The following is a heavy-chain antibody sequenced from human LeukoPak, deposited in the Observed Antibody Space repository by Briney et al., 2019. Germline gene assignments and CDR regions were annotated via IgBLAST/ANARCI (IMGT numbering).Heavy chain of an antibody. V-gene: IGHV4-34*01. CDR1: GGSFSGYY. CDR3: ARVSRITMIVVRAFDI. D-gene: IGHD3-22*01. J-gene: IGHJ3*02. Sequence: PSETLSLTCAVYGGSFSGYYWSWIRQPPGKGLEWIGEINHSGSTNYNPSLKSRVTISVDTSKNQFSLKLSSVTAADTAVYYCARVSRITMIVVRAFDIWGQGTVVTVSS. CDR2: INHSGST.